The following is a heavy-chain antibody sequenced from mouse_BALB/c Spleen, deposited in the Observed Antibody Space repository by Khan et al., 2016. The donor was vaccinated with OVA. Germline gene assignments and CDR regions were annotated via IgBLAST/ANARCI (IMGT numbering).Heavy chain of an antibody. CDR1: GFLLTRHG. CDR3: ARNREPDYFDY. Sequence: QVQLKESGPGLVAPSQSLSITCTVSGFLLTRHGIHWVRQPPGKGLEWLGIIWAGGSTNYNSALMSRLSITKDSSKSQVFLKMNSLQTDDTAIYYCARNREPDYFDYWGQGTTLTVSS. V-gene: IGHV2-9*02. CDR2: IWAGGST. J-gene: IGHJ2*01.